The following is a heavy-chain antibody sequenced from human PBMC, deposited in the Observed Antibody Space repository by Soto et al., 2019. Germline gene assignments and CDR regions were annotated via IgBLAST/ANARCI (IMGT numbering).Heavy chain of an antibody. CDR3: ARMEKTTVTHYPAYPYYYSGIDV. V-gene: IGHV1-8*01. CDR1: GYTFTSYD. D-gene: IGHD4-17*01. CDR2: MNPNSGNT. J-gene: IGHJ6*02. Sequence: QVQLVQSGAEVKKPGASVKVSCKASGYTFTSYDINWVRQATGQGLEWMGWMNPNSGNTGYAQKFQGRVTMTRTTSMRTAYMGLSSLRSEHTAVYYCARMEKTTVTHYPAYPYYYSGIDVWGQGTTVTVSS.